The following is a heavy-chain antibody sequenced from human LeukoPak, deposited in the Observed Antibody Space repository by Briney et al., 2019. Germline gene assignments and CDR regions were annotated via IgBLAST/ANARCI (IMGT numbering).Heavy chain of an antibody. CDR2: INWSGDGI. D-gene: IGHD4-23*01. CDR1: GFTFEDFG. Sequence: GGSLRLSCAASGFTFEDFGTSWVRHVPGEGLECVSGINWSGDGIHYADAVKVRFTISRDNSKNTLYLQMNSLRAEDTAVYYCAKDRYGGNSVIFSEYFQHWGQGTLVTVSS. J-gene: IGHJ1*01. V-gene: IGHV3-20*04. CDR3: AKDRYGGNSVIFSEYFQH.